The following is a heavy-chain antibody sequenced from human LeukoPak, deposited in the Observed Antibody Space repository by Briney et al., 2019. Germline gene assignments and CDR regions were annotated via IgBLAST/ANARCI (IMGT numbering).Heavy chain of an antibody. CDR2: IYHSGST. J-gene: IGHJ4*02. V-gene: IGHV4-38-2*02. CDR1: GYSISSGYY. CDR3: ARGEVSGTGFFDY. Sequence: SETLSLTCTVSGYSISSGYYWGWIRQPPGKGLEWIGSIYHSGSTYYNPSLKSRVTISVDTSKNQFSLKLSSVTAADTAVYYCARGEVSGTGFFDYWGQGTLVTVSS. D-gene: IGHD1-14*01.